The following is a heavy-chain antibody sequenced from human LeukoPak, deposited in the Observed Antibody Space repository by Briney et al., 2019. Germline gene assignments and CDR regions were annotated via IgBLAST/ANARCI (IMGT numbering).Heavy chain of an antibody. Sequence: GGSLRLSCSASGFTVSSNYMSWVRQAPGNGLEWVSVIYSGGSTYYADSVKGRFTISRDNSKNTLYLQMNSLRAEDTAVYYCARGPWFGELLGYWGQGTLVTVSS. CDR2: IYSGGST. J-gene: IGHJ4*02. CDR1: GFTVSSNY. V-gene: IGHV3-53*01. CDR3: ARGPWFGELLGY. D-gene: IGHD3-10*01.